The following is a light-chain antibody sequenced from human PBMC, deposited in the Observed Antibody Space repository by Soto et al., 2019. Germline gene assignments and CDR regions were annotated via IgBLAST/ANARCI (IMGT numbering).Light chain of an antibody. CDR1: QSVRSN. J-gene: IGKJ4*01. Sequence: EIVMTQSPATLSASPGERATLSCRASQSVRSNLAWYQQKPGQAPRLLIYGASTRATGIPARFSGSGSGTEFTLSIGSLQSEDFAVYYCQQYGSSPPFTFGGGTKVEIK. CDR2: GAS. CDR3: QQYGSSPPFT. V-gene: IGKV3-15*01.